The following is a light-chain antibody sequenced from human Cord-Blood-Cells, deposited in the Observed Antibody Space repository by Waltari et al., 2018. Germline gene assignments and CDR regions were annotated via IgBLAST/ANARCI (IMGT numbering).Light chain of an antibody. Sequence: QSALTQPASVSGSPGQSITISCTGTSSDVGSYNLVSWYQQHPGKAPKLMIYEGSKRPSGVSNRFSGSKSGNTASLTISGLQAEDEADYCCCSYAGSSTFGVFGGGTKLTVL. CDR2: EGS. CDR1: SSDVGSYNL. CDR3: CSYAGSSTFGV. V-gene: IGLV2-23*03. J-gene: IGLJ2*01.